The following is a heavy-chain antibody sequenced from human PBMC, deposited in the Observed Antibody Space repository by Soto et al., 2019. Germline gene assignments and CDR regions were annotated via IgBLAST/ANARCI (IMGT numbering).Heavy chain of an antibody. Sequence: SVKVSCKASGGTFSSYAIIWVRQAPGQGLEWMGGIIPIFGTANYAQKFQGRVTITADKSTGTAYMELSSLRSEDTAVYYCATTSEYIVVVVAATSPGYYYGMDVWGQGTTVTVSS. D-gene: IGHD2-15*01. CDR3: ATTSEYIVVVVAATSPGYYYGMDV. J-gene: IGHJ6*02. CDR2: IIPIFGTA. V-gene: IGHV1-69*06. CDR1: GGTFSSYA.